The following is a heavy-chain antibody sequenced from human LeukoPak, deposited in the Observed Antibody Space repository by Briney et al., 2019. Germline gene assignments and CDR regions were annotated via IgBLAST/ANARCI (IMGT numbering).Heavy chain of an antibody. CDR2: IRSKAYGGTT. V-gene: IGHV3-49*03. Sequence: GGSLRLSCTASGFTFGDYAMSWFRQAPGKGLEWVGFIRSKAYGGTTEYAASVKGRFTISRDDSKSIAYLQMNSLKTEDTAVYYCTRDRILSGWVGRVDYWGQGTLVTVSS. J-gene: IGHJ4*02. CDR3: TRDRILSGWVGRVDY. D-gene: IGHD6-19*01. CDR1: GFTFGDYA.